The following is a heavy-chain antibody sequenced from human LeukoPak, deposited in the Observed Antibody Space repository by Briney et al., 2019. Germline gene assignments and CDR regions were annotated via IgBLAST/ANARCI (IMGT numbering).Heavy chain of an antibody. V-gene: IGHV3-48*04. CDR1: GFTFNTYI. Sequence: GGSLRLSCAASGFTFNTYIMNWVRQAPGKGLEWVAYISSSSTTIYYADSVKGRFTISRDNAFNSLYLQMNSLRVEDTAVYYCVRERFHGSGAPKFDFWGQGTLLTVSS. CDR2: ISSSSTTI. D-gene: IGHD3-10*01. CDR3: VRERFHGSGAPKFDF. J-gene: IGHJ4*02.